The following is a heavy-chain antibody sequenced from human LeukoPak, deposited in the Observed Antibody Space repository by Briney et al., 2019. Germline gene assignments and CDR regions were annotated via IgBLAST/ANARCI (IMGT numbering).Heavy chain of an antibody. J-gene: IGHJ6*03. CDR2: FSWNSGSI. Sequence: GGSLRLSCAASGFTFDDYAMHWVRQAPGQCLDSFSLFSWNSGSIGYADSVKGRFTISRDNAKNSLYLQMNSLRAEDMALYYCAKSGQLGGYYYYYYMDVWGKGTTVTVSS. CDR1: GFTFDDYA. V-gene: IGHV3-9*03. CDR3: AKSGQLGGYYYYYYMDV. D-gene: IGHD6-6*01.